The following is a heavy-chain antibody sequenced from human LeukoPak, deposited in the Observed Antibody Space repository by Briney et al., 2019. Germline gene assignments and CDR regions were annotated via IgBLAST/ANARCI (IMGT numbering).Heavy chain of an antibody. Sequence: SETLSLTCAVSGYSFSSHYWTWIRQSPGTGLEWIGYISHIGRTNYNPSLKSRVTISIDTSKNQFSLKLRSVTAADTAVYYCARDLVTVTKGFDIWGQGTMVSVSS. CDR1: GYSFSSHY. J-gene: IGHJ3*02. D-gene: IGHD4-17*01. CDR2: ISHIGRT. CDR3: ARDLVTVTKGFDI. V-gene: IGHV4-59*11.